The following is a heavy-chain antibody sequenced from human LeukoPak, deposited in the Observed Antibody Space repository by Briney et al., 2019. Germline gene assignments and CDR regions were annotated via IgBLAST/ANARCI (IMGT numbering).Heavy chain of an antibody. D-gene: IGHD2-2*02. CDR3: ASGYCSSTSCYTGTFDY. Sequence: SVKVSGKASGGTFSSYAISWVRQAPGQGLEWMGGIIPIFGTANYAQKFQGRVTITADESTSTAYMELSSLRSEDTAVYYCASGYCSSTSCYTGTFDYWGQGTLVTVSS. CDR1: GGTFSSYA. J-gene: IGHJ4*02. CDR2: IIPIFGTA. V-gene: IGHV1-69*13.